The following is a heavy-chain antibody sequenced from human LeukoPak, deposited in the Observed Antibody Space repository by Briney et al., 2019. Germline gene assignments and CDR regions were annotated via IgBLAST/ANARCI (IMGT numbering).Heavy chain of an antibody. J-gene: IGHJ4*02. Sequence: PGGSLRLSCAASGFTFRNYAMHWVRQAPGKGLEYVSAITNNGGSTYYANSVKGRFTISRDNAKNSLYLQMNSLRAEDTALYYCAKDYGSGSYYAFDHWGQGTPVTVSS. D-gene: IGHD3-10*01. CDR3: AKDYGSGSYYAFDH. V-gene: IGHV3-64*01. CDR1: GFTFRNYA. CDR2: ITNNGGST.